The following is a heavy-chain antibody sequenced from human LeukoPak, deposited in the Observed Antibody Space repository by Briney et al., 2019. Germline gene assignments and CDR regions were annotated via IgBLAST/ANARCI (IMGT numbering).Heavy chain of an antibody. CDR1: GFTFRNHG. V-gene: IGHV3-33*01. Sequence: GGSLRLSCAASGFTFRNHGMHWVRQAPGKGLEWVAVIWYDGSNKYYADSVKGRFTISRDNSKNTLYLQMNSLRAEDTAVYYCARDRSVDYFDYWGQGILVTVSS. CDR3: ARDRSVDYFDY. D-gene: IGHD6-19*01. J-gene: IGHJ4*02. CDR2: IWYDGSNK.